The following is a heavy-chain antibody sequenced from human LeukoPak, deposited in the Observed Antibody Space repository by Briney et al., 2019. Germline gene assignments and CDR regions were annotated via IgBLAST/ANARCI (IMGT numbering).Heavy chain of an antibody. CDR2: IYTSGST. Sequence: PSETLSLTCTVSGGSISSSSYYWSWIRQPAGKGLERIGRIYTSGSTNYSPSLKSRVTMSVDTSKNQFSLKLSSVTAADTAVYYCARDRTSPFDYWGQGTLVTVSS. J-gene: IGHJ4*02. CDR1: GGSISSSSYY. CDR3: ARDRTSPFDY. D-gene: IGHD3/OR15-3a*01. V-gene: IGHV4-61*02.